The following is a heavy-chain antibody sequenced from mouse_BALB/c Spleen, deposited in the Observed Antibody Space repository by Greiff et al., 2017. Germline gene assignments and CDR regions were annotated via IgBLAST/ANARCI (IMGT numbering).Heavy chain of an antibody. D-gene: IGHD1-1*01. Sequence: QVQLKESGPGLVAPSQSLSITCTVSGFSLTGYGVNWVRQPPGKGLEWLGMIWGDGSTDYNSALKSRLSISKDNSKSQVFLKMNSLQTDDTARYYCARALYGSSYVSYYFDYWGQGTTLTVSS. J-gene: IGHJ2*01. CDR3: ARALYGSSYVSYYFDY. CDR1: GFSLTGYG. CDR2: IWGDGST. V-gene: IGHV2-6-7*01.